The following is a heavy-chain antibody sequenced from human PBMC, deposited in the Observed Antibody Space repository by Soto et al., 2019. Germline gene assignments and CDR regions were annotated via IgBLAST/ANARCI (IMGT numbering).Heavy chain of an antibody. CDR1: GGTFSSYA. V-gene: IGHV1-69*13. J-gene: IGHJ4*02. CDR2: VIPIFGTA. D-gene: IGHD2-21*02. CDR3: AREPRSPVVTATYYFDY. Sequence: GASVKGSCKDSGGTFSSYALSWVRQGPGQGVEGVGGVIPIFGTANYAQKFQGRVTITADESTSTAYMELSSLRSEDTAVYYCAREPRSPVVTATYYFDYWGQGTLVTVSS.